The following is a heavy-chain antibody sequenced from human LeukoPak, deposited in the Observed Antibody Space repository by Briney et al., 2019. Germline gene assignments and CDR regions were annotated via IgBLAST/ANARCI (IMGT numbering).Heavy chain of an antibody. CDR2: ISSNGGST. D-gene: IGHD1-26*01. J-gene: IGHJ5*02. Sequence: GGSLRLSCSASGFTFNTYVMHWVRQAPGKGLEYVSAISSNGGSTYYADSVKGRFTISRDDSTNTLYLLMNSLRAEDTAVYYCARSYLIYTWGQGTLVTVSS. CDR1: GFTFNTYV. CDR3: ARSYLIYT. V-gene: IGHV3-64*04.